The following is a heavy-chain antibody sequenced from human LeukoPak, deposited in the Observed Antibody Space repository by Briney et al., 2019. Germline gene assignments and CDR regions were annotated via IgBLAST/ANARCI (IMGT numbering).Heavy chain of an antibody. CDR1: GYTFTSYG. Sequence: ASVKVSCKASGYTFTSYGNSWARQAPGPGLARTGWISAYNGNTNYAQKLQGRVTMITDTSPSTAYMELRSLRADDTVVYYCATGVTTVTAPLDYWGQGTLVTVSS. J-gene: IGHJ4*02. V-gene: IGHV1-18*01. CDR2: ISAYNGNT. CDR3: ATGVTTVTAPLDY. D-gene: IGHD4-17*01.